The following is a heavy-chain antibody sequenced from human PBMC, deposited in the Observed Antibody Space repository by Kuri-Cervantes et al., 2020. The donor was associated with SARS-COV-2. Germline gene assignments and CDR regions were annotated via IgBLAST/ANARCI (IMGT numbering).Heavy chain of an antibody. CDR1: GFTFSSYN. V-gene: IGHV3-30*04. Sequence: GGSLRLSCAASGFTFSSYNVHWVRQPPGKGLEWVAIISFYRHDAHYADSVKGRFTISRDNSKNTLYLQMDSLTTEDTAVYYCARESSSSLNYYYGMDIWGQGTSVTVSS. CDR2: ISFYRHDA. D-gene: IGHD6-6*01. CDR3: ARESSSSLNYYYGMDI. J-gene: IGHJ6*02.